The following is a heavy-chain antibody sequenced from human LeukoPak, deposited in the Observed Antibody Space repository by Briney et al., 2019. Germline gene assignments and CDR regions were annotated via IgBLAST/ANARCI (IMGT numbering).Heavy chain of an antibody. Sequence: ASVKVSRKTSGYTFSGYGSSWVRQAPGQGLEWMGWITGNNGNTNYAPSLQGRVTMTTDTSTSTAYMELTSLRSDDTAVYYCARDQRNSGSYRFEYWGQGTLVTVSS. CDR2: ITGNNGNT. J-gene: IGHJ4*02. V-gene: IGHV1-18*01. D-gene: IGHD1-26*01. CDR1: GYTFSGYG. CDR3: ARDQRNSGSYRFEY.